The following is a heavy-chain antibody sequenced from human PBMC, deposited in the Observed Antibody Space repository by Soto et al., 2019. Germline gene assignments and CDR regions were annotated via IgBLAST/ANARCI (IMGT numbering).Heavy chain of an antibody. Sequence: QVQLLESGPGLVKPSETLSLTCTVSGGSISSYYWSWIRQPPGKGLEWIGYIYYSGGTNYNPSLKSRVTISVDSSKNHFSLKLSSVTAADTAVYYCARRYGGNLDYWGQGTLVTISS. CDR1: GGSISSYY. CDR3: ARRYGGNLDY. CDR2: IYYSGGT. J-gene: IGHJ4*02. V-gene: IGHV4-59*08. D-gene: IGHD1-26*01.